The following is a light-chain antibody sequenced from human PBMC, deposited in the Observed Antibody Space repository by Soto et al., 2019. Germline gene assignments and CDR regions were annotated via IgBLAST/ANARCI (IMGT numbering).Light chain of an antibody. CDR2: AAS. CDR3: QQYGTSLIT. J-gene: IGKJ5*01. CDR1: QSVGTS. V-gene: IGKV3-20*01. Sequence: EIVMTQSPDVLSLSPGERATLSCRASQSVGTSLAWYQQKPGQAPRLLIYAASRRATGIPDRFSGSGSGTDFTLTISRLEPEDFAVYYCQQYGTSLITFGQGTDWRL.